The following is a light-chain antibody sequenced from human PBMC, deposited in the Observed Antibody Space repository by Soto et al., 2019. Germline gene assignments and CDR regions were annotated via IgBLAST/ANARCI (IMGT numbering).Light chain of an antibody. CDR1: SSNVGSYKL. CDR2: EVN. Sequence: QSVLTQPASVSGSPGQSITISCTGTSSNVGSYKLVSWYQQHPGKAPKLMIFEVNKRPSGVSNRFPGSKSGNTASLTISGLKVEDEADYYCCSSGRSPTYVFGTGTKVTVL. V-gene: IGLV2-23*02. J-gene: IGLJ1*01. CDR3: CSSGRSPTYV.